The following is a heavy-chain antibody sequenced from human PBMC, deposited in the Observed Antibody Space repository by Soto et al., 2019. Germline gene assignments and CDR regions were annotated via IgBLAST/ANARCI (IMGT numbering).Heavy chain of an antibody. CDR1: GGSISSSSYY. CDR2: IYYSGST. J-gene: IGHJ4*02. D-gene: IGHD6-13*01. CDR3: ARPVRVAAAGYYFDY. V-gene: IGHV4-39*01. Sequence: SETLSLTCTVSGGSISSSSYYWGWIRQPPGKGLEWIGSIYYSGSTYYNPSLKSRVTISVDTSKNQFSLKLSSVTAADTAVYYCARPVRVAAAGYYFDYWGQGTLVTVSS.